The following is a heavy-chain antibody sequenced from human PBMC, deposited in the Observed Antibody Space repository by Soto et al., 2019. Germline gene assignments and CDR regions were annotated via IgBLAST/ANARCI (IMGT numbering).Heavy chain of an antibody. Sequence: KSSETLSLTCTVSGGSISSGDYYWSWIRQPPGKGLEWIGYIYYSGSTYYNPSLKSRVTISVDTSKNQFSLKLSSVTAADTAVYYCARERGTMNWWFDPWGQGTLVTVSS. V-gene: IGHV4-30-4*01. J-gene: IGHJ5*02. D-gene: IGHD1-1*01. CDR2: IYYSGST. CDR1: GGSISSGDYY. CDR3: ARERGTMNWWFDP.